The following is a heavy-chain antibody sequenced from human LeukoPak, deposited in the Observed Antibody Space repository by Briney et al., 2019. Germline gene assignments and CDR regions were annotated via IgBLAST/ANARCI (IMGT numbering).Heavy chain of an antibody. J-gene: IGHJ4*02. D-gene: IGHD2-8*02. CDR2: VKQDGIET. CDR3: ARDGTGFDS. V-gene: IGHV3-7*01. Sequence: PGGSLRLSCVASGFTFSRDWMSWVRQPPGKGLEWVASVKQDGIETQYVDSVKGRFTISRDNAKNSVYLQMNSLRVEDTAVYYCARDGTGFDSWGQRTLVTVSS. CDR1: GFTFSRDW.